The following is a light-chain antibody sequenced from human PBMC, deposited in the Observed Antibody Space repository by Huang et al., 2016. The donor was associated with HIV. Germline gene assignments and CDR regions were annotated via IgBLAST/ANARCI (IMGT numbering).Light chain of an antibody. J-gene: IGKJ4*01. Sequence: DIQMTQSPSSLSASVGDRVTLSCQASQDISNHLNWYQQKPGKAPKLLIYDASNLQTGVPSRFSGSGSGTDFTFTINSLQPEDIATYYCQQYDNLPVFGGGTKVEIK. CDR2: DAS. V-gene: IGKV1-33*01. CDR3: QQYDNLPV. CDR1: QDISNH.